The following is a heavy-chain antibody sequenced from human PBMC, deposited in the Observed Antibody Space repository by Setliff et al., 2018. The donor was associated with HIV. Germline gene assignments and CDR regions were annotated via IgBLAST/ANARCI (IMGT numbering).Heavy chain of an antibody. CDR1: GFTFSSYA. D-gene: IGHD3-16*01. J-gene: IGHJ6*02. CDR2: INTDGSVT. V-gene: IGHV3-74*01. CDR3: VRGKRYAYTSGGLDV. Sequence: GGSLRLSCAASGFTFSSYAMSWVRQAPGKGLEWLSRINTDGSVTNSADSVKGRFIISRDNGKNTLYLQMNSLTAEDTALYFCVRGKRYAYTSGGLDVWGQGTTVTVSS.